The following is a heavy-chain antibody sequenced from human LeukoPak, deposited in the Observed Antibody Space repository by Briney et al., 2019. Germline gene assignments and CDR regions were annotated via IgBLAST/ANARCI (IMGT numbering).Heavy chain of an antibody. CDR3: TTAPNPIVVVVAATLYYFDY. Sequence: GGSLRLSCGASGFTYSNAWMSWVRQATGKGLEWVGRIKSKTDGGTTDYAAPVKGRFTISRDDSKNTQYLQMNSLKTENTAVYYCTTAPNPIVVVVAATLYYFDYWGQGTLVTVSS. CDR2: IKSKTDGGTT. CDR1: GFTYSNAW. D-gene: IGHD2-15*01. J-gene: IGHJ4*02. V-gene: IGHV3-15*01.